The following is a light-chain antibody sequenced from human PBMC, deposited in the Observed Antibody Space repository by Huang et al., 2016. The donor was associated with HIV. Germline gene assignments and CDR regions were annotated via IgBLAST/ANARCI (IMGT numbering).Light chain of an antibody. V-gene: IGKV1-39*01. CDR1: QRIRTY. CDR3: QQTYSTAIT. CDR2: ASS. Sequence: DIQMTQSPSSLSASVGDRVTITCRASQRIRTYLNWYQQKPGKSPKLLIFASSTLQSGVPSTFSGSGSGTDFTLTISSLQPEDFATYYCQQTYSTAITFGQGTRLEIK. J-gene: IGKJ5*01.